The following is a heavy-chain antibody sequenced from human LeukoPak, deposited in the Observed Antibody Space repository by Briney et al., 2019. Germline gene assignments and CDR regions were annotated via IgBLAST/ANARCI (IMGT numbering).Heavy chain of an antibody. CDR2: INHSGST. Sequence: SETLSLTCTVSGGSISSSSYYWSWIRQPPGKGLEWIGEINHSGSTNYNPSLKSRVTISVDTSKNQFSLKLSSVTAADTAVYYCARRYCSGGSCYRPYWYFDLWGRGTLVTVSS. V-gene: IGHV4-39*07. CDR1: GGSISSSSYY. D-gene: IGHD2-15*01. CDR3: ARRYCSGGSCYRPYWYFDL. J-gene: IGHJ2*01.